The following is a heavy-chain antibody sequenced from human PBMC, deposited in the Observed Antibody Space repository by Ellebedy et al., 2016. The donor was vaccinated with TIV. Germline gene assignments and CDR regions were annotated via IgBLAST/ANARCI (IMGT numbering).Heavy chain of an antibody. Sequence: ASVKVSCKASGDIFTGRYIHWVRQAPGQGLEWMGWVNPNSGGSGYARQFQGRVTLAWDTSVTTAYMEMRSLTSDDTAVYYCARERATDNDDAFDIWGQGTVVTVSS. CDR1: GDIFTGRY. D-gene: IGHD2-21*02. CDR2: VNPNSGGS. V-gene: IGHV1-2*02. J-gene: IGHJ3*02. CDR3: ARERATDNDDAFDI.